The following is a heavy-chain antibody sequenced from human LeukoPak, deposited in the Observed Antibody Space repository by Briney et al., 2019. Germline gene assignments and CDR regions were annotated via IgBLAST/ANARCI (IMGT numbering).Heavy chain of an antibody. D-gene: IGHD6-19*01. CDR1: GYTFTAYY. J-gene: IGHJ4*02. V-gene: IGHV1-2*02. CDR2: INPTTGGT. CDR3: ARDQGGSGPTPKQY. Sequence: ASVKVSCKASGYTFTAYYIHWVRQAPGQGLGWMGWINPTTGGTNYAQKFQGKVTMTRDTSVSTAYMDLGSLRSDDTAIYFCARDQGGSGPTPKQYWGQGTLATVSS.